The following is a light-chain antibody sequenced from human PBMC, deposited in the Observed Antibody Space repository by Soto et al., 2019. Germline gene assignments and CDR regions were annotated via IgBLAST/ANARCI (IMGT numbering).Light chain of an antibody. CDR3: QQYSDWSPWT. CDR2: YAS. CDR1: QSVSSN. V-gene: IGKV3-15*01. J-gene: IGKJ1*01. Sequence: EIVMPQSPATLSVSPGERATLSCRASQSVSSNLAWYQQKPGQAPRLLIYYASTRATGLPARFSGSGSGTEFTLTISSLQSEDFAVYFCQQYSDWSPWTFXQGTKVDIK.